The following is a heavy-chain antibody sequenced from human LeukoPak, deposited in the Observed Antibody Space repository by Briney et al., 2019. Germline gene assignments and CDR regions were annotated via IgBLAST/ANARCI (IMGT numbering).Heavy chain of an antibody. CDR3: AKDTIAAAGTAVGDFDY. CDR1: GFTFSSYA. J-gene: IGHJ4*02. Sequence: GGSLRLSCAASGFTFSSYAMSWVRQAPGKGLEWVSAISGSGGSTYYADSVKGRFTISRDNSKNTLYLQMNSLTDEDTAVYYGAKDTIAAAGTAVGDFDYWGQGTLVTVSS. D-gene: IGHD6-13*01. CDR2: ISGSGGST. V-gene: IGHV3-23*01.